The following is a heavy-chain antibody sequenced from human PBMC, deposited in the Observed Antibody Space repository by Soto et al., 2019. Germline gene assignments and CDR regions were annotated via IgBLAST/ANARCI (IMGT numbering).Heavy chain of an antibody. CDR2: ISSSSSYI. Sequence: GGSLRLSCAASGFTFSSYSMYWVRQAPGKGLEWVSSISSSSSYIYYADSVKGRFTISRDNAKNSLYLQMNSLRAEDTAVYYCARDRNSGYDFDYWGQGTLVTVSS. CDR3: ARDRNSGYDFDY. V-gene: IGHV3-21*01. J-gene: IGHJ4*02. D-gene: IGHD5-12*01. CDR1: GFTFSSYS.